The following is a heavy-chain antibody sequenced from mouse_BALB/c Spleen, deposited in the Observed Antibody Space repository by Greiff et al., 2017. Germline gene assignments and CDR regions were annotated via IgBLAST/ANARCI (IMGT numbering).Heavy chain of an antibody. Sequence: VQLKQSGPELVKPGASVKISCKASGYTFTDYNMHWVKQSHGKSLEWIGYIYPYNGGTGYNQKFKSKATLTVDNSSSTAYMELRSLTSEDSAVYYCARWRGYAMDYWGQGTSVTVSS. CDR2: IYPYNGGT. V-gene: IGHV1S29*02. J-gene: IGHJ4*01. CDR1: GYTFTDYN. CDR3: ARWRGYAMDY.